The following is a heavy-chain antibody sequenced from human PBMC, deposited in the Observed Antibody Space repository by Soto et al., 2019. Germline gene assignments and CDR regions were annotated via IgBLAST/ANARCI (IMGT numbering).Heavy chain of an antibody. Sequence: EVQLVESGGGLVQPGGSLRLSCAASGFTFSSYSMNWVRQAPGKGLEWVSYISSSSSTIYYADSVKGRFTISRDNAKNSLYLHIISLRTECMAVYYCARDDYGDYDYWGQGTLVTVYS. J-gene: IGHJ4*02. V-gene: IGHV3-48*01. CDR1: GFTFSSYS. CDR2: ISSSSSTI. CDR3: ARDDYGDYDY. D-gene: IGHD4-17*01.